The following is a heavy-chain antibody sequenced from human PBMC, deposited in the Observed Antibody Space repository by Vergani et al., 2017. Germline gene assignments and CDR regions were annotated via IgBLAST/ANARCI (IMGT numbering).Heavy chain of an antibody. CDR2: IYHSGST. D-gene: IGHD3-9*01. V-gene: IGHV4-30-2*01. J-gene: IGHJ6*02. CDR1: GGSISSGGYS. CDR3: ARVMYRDEASTGYRLEGMDI. Sequence: QLQLQESGSGLVKPSQTLSLTCAVSGGSISSGGYSWSWIRQPPGKGLEWIGYIYHSGSTYYNPSLKSRVTMSVDTSKNQFSLKLRSVTAADTAVYFCARVMYRDEASTGYRLEGMDIWGQGTTVTISS.